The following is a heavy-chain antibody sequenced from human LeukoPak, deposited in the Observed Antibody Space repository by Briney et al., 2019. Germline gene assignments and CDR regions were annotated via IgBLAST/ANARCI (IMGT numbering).Heavy chain of an antibody. CDR1: GFTFSSYW. V-gene: IGHV3-7*01. J-gene: IGHJ4*02. CDR3: ASPLPYYDFWSGYYGLGTFDY. D-gene: IGHD3-3*01. Sequence: GGSLRLSCAASGFTFSSYWMSWVRQAPGKGLEWVANIKQDGSEKYYVDSVKGRFTISRDNAKNSLYLQMNSLRAEDTAVYYCASPLPYYDFWSGYYGLGTFDYWGQGTLVTVSS. CDR2: IKQDGSEK.